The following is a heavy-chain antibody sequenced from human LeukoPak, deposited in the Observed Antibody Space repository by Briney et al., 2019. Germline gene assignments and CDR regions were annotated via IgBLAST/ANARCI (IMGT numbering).Heavy chain of an antibody. J-gene: IGHJ4*02. V-gene: IGHV3-48*01. D-gene: IGHD1-14*01. CDR2: ITASGTAM. CDR1: GFTFSSYS. Sequence: GGSLRLSCAASGFTFSSYSMNWVRQAPGKGLEWVSHITASGTAMFYADSVKGRFTISRDNAKNSLYLQMNSLRAEDTAVYYCAKGHRGSGQYYFDYWGQGTLVTVSS. CDR3: AKGHRGSGQYYFDY.